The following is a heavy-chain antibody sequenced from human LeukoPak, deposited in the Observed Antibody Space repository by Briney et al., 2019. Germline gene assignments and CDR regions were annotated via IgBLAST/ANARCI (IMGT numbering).Heavy chain of an antibody. V-gene: IGHV6-1*01. D-gene: IGHD6-19*01. Sequence: SQTLSLTCAISGDSVSSKIVAWNWIRQSPSRGLEWPGRTYYRSKWYYDYAVSMKSRITINPDTSKNQFSLQLNSVTPEDTAVYYCARGAVAEFDYWGQGTLVTVSS. CDR3: ARGAVAEFDY. CDR2: TYYRSKWYY. CDR1: GDSVSSKIVA. J-gene: IGHJ4*02.